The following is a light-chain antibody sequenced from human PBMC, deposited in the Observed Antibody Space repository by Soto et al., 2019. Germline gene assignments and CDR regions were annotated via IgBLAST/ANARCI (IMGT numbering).Light chain of an antibody. J-gene: IGLJ3*02. CDR1: SSDVGKYSY. CDR3: SSFTTSNTWV. CDR2: EVT. V-gene: IGLV2-14*01. Sequence: QSALTQPASVSGSPGQSIAISCTGTSSDVGKYSYVSWFQQYPGTAPKLMIYEVTNRPSGVSNRFSGSKSGNTASLTISGLQREDEADYYCSSFTTSNTWVFGGGTKLTVL.